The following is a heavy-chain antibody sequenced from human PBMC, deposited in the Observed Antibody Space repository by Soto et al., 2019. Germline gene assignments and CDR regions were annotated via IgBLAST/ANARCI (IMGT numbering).Heavy chain of an antibody. CDR3: GKEPWVAAAGIFDY. CDR2: ISGSGGST. D-gene: IGHD6-13*01. V-gene: IGHV3-23*01. Sequence: EVQLLESGGGLVQPGGSLRLSCAASGFTFSSYAMSWVRQAPGKGLEWVSAISGSGGSTYYADSVKGRFTISRDNFNNTLCLQMNSLRAEERAVYYCGKEPWVAAAGIFDYWGQGTLVTVSS. CDR1: GFTFSSYA. J-gene: IGHJ4*02.